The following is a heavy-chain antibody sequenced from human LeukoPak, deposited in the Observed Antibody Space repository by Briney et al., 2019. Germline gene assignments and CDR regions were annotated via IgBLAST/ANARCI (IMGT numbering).Heavy chain of an antibody. CDR2: TYYRSKWYH. CDR3: AKGYSMSY. Sequence: SQTLSLTCAISGDSVSNTTTAWNWIRQSPSRGLEWLGGTYYRSKWYHEYAISVRSRIIINSDTSKNQFSLHLNSVTPDDTAVYYCAKGYSMSYWGQGTLVTVSS. D-gene: IGHD5-12*01. V-gene: IGHV6-1*01. CDR1: GDSVSNTTTA. J-gene: IGHJ4*02.